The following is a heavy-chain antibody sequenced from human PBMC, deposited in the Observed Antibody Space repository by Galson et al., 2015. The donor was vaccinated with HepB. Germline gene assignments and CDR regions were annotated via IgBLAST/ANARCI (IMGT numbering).Heavy chain of an antibody. CDR2: INPDGSEK. V-gene: IGHV3-7*03. CDR3: ARRISLVRGIITKPDYYYGMDV. CDR1: EFTFSSYW. D-gene: IGHD3-10*01. Sequence: SLRLSCAGSEFTFSSYWMNWVHQAPGKGLEWVANINPDGSEKSYVASLRGRFTVSRDNDKNALYLQMDSLRAEDTAVYYCARRISLVRGIITKPDYYYGMDVWGQGTTVTVAS. J-gene: IGHJ6*02.